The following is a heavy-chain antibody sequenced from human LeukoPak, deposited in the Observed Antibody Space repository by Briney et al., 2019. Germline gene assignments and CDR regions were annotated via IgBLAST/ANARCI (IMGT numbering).Heavy chain of an antibody. CDR3: ARDCSSTSCHPR. Sequence: SETLSLTCAVYGGSFSGYYRSWIRQPPGKGLEWIGEINHSGSTNYNPSLKSRVTISVDTSKNQFSLKLSSVTAADTAVYYCARDCSSTSCHPRWGQGTLVTVSS. CDR1: GGSFSGYY. CDR2: INHSGST. V-gene: IGHV4-34*01. D-gene: IGHD2-2*01. J-gene: IGHJ4*02.